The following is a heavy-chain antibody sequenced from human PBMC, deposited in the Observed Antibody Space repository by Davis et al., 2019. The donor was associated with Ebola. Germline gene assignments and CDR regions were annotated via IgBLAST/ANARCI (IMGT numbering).Heavy chain of an antibody. J-gene: IGHJ6*02. CDR3: ARAPSVLRFLEWSMDV. Sequence: SETLSLTCAVYGGSFSGYYWSWIRQHPGKGLEWIGYIYYSGSTYYNPSLKSRVTISVDTSKNQFSLKLSSVTAADTAVYYCARAPSVLRFLEWSMDVWGQGTTVTVSS. D-gene: IGHD3-3*01. CDR2: IYYSGST. V-gene: IGHV4-31*11. CDR1: GGSFSGYY.